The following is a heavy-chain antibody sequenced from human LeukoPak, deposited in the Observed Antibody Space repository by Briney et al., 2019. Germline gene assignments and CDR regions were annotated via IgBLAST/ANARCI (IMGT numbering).Heavy chain of an antibody. CDR1: RYTFRNYW. Sequence: SGGCLRLSCAPSRYTFRNYWMHWVPDVPGKGLVWGAHLNVDGSSITYADSLKGRFTISRDNPQSTLYLPMNSQRVQDTPVYICAGVRGYSPDVWGEGTTVTVSS. CDR2: LNVDGSSI. D-gene: IGHD5-18*01. J-gene: IGHJ6*04. V-gene: IGHV3-74*01. CDR3: AGVRGYSPDV.